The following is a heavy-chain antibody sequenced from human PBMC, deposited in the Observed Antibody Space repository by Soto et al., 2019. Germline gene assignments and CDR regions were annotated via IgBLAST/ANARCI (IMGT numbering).Heavy chain of an antibody. V-gene: IGHV4-59*01. D-gene: IGHD3-10*01. CDR3: VRDLNGSGDY. CDR2: IFHSLGA. Sequence: SLTCTVSCGSTTSDYWSWIRQPPGKGLEWLGYIFHSLGAKYNPSLGSRGTISLDTSKNQLSLSLRSVTAADTAIYFCVRDLNGSGDYWGQGTLVTVSS. CDR1: CGSTTSDY. J-gene: IGHJ4*02.